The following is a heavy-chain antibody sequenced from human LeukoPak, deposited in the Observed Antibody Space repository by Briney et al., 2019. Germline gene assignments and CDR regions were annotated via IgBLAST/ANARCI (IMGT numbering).Heavy chain of an antibody. V-gene: IGHV4-4*07. CDR3: ARADRYCSGGSCYSSKYDY. Sequence: RASETLSLTCTVSGGSISSYYWSWIRQPAGKGLEWIGGSTNYNPSLKSRVTMSVDTSKNQFSLKLSSVTAADTAVYYCARADRYCSGGSCYSSKYDYWVQGTLVTVSS. CDR1: GGSISSYY. D-gene: IGHD2-15*01. J-gene: IGHJ4*02. CDR2: GST.